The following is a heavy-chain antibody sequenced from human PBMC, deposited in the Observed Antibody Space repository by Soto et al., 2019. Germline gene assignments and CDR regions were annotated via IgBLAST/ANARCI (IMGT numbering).Heavy chain of an antibody. D-gene: IGHD3-10*01. CDR1: GFTFSSYS. J-gene: IGHJ6*02. CDR2: ISYDGSDK. Sequence: QVQLVESGGGVVQPGRSLRLSCAASGFTFSSYSMHWVRQAPGKGLEWVAVISYDGSDKYYADSVKGRFTISRDNSKNTLYLQMNSLRAEDTAVYYCAREAGVYGSGSYGMDVWGQGTTGTVSS. V-gene: IGHV3-30-3*01. CDR3: AREAGVYGSGSYGMDV.